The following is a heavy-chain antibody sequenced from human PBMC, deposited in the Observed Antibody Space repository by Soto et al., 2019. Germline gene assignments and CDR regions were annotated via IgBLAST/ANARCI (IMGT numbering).Heavy chain of an antibody. CDR1: GFTFTRYS. J-gene: IGHJ6*02. CDR2: ISSTTNYI. V-gene: IGHV3-21*06. D-gene: IGHD2-15*01. CDR3: AKRGIVVVVAARGNYYYGMDV. Sequence: GGSLRLSCAASGFTFTRYSMNWVRQAPGKGLEWVSSISSTTNYIYYGDSMKGRFTISRDNAKNSLYLEMNSLRAEDTAVYYCAKRGIVVVVAARGNYYYGMDVWGQGTTVTVSS.